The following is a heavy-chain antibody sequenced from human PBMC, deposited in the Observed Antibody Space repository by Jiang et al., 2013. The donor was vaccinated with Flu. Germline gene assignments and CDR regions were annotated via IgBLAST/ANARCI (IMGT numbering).Heavy chain of an antibody. Sequence: VQLVESGAEVKKPGESLRISCKGSGYSFTSYWISWVRQMPGKGLEWMGRIDPSDSYTNYSPSFQGHVTISADKSISTAYLQWSSLKASDTATYYCARQGRDYYDSSGYYSNWFDPWGQGTLVTVSS. V-gene: IGHV5-10-1*01. CDR3: ARQGRDYYDSSGYYSNWFDP. CDR2: IDPSDSYT. J-gene: IGHJ5*02. CDR1: GYSFTSYW. D-gene: IGHD3-22*01.